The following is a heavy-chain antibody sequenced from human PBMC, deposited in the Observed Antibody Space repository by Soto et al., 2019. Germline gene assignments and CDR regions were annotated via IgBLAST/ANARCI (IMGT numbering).Heavy chain of an antibody. CDR3: ARERTSKGGMDI. Sequence: EVQLVESGGGLVQPGGSLRLSCAASGFTFSSDWMNWVRQSPGKGLEWVSRIISGGTRASYADSVKGRFIITRDNAKNTLYLEMHSLTADDTAVYYCARERTSKGGMDIWGQGTTVTVSS. CDR2: IISGGTRA. J-gene: IGHJ6*02. CDR1: GFTFSSDW. V-gene: IGHV3-74*01.